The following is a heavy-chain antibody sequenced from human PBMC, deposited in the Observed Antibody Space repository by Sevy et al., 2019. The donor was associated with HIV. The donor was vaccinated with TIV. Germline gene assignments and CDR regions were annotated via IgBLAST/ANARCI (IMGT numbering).Heavy chain of an antibody. V-gene: IGHV3-23*01. CDR1: GFTFSSYA. J-gene: IGHJ5*02. Sequence: GGSLRLSCAASGFTFSSYAMSWVRQAPGKGLEWVSAISGSGGSTYYADSVKGRFSISRDNSKNTLYLQMNSLRAEDTAVYYCSKFILGPAANHGNWFDPWGQGTLVTVSS. D-gene: IGHD2-2*01. CDR3: SKFILGPAANHGNWFDP. CDR2: ISGSGGST.